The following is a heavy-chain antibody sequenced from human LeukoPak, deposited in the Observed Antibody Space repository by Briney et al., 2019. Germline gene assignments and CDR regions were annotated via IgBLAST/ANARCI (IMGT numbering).Heavy chain of an antibody. J-gene: IGHJ3*02. Sequence: PSETLSLTCTVSGGSISSYYWSWIRQPAGKGLEWIGRIYTSGSTNYNPSLKSRVTMSVDTSKNQFSLKLSSVTAADTAVYYCARDLSVRYFDWFPHHDAFDIWGQGTMVTVSS. D-gene: IGHD3-9*01. CDR3: ARDLSVRYFDWFPHHDAFDI. CDR2: IYTSGST. V-gene: IGHV4-4*07. CDR1: GGSISSYY.